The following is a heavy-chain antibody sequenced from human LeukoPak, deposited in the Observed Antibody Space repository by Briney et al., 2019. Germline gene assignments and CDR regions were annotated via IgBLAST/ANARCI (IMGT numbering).Heavy chain of an antibody. J-gene: IGHJ4*02. CDR3: AITPGAMDTDY. Sequence: GASVKVSCKASGYTLTCYGISWVRQAPGQGLEWMGWISAYNGNTNYAQKLQGRVTMTTDTSTSTAYMELRSLRSDDTAVYYCAITPGAMDTDYWGQGTLVTVSS. D-gene: IGHD5-18*01. CDR1: GYTLTCYG. CDR2: ISAYNGNT. V-gene: IGHV1-18*01.